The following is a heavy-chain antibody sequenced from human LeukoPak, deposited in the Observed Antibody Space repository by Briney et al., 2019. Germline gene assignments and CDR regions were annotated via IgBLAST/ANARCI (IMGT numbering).Heavy chain of an antibody. CDR1: GGSISSSSYY. CDR2: IYYSGSA. CDR3: ARDERGYYYFDY. J-gene: IGHJ4*02. D-gene: IGHD3-22*01. V-gene: IGHV4-39*07. Sequence: PSETLSLTCTVSGGSISSSSYYWGRIRQPPGEGLEWIVSIYYSGSAYYNPSLKSRVNISVDTSKNQFSLKLSSVTAADTAVYYCARDERGYYYFDYWGQGTLVTVSS.